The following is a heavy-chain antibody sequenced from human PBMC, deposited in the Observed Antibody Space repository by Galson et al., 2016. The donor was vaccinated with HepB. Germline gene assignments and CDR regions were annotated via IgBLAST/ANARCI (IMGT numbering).Heavy chain of an antibody. J-gene: IGHJ5*02. V-gene: IGHV1-46*01. CDR3: AREIIVTTTDSDWFDP. D-gene: IGHD2/OR15-2a*01. Sequence: SVKVSCKASGYTFTSYYMHWVRQAPGQGLEWMGIINPSGGNTSYAQKFQGRVTMTRDTSTSTVYMDLSSLRSEDTAVYYCAREIIVTTTDSDWFDPWGQGTLVTVSS. CDR2: INPSGGNT. CDR1: GYTFTSYY.